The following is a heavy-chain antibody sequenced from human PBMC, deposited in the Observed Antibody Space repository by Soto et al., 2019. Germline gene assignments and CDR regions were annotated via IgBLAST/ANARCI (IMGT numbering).Heavy chain of an antibody. V-gene: IGHV3-21*01. CDR1: GFTFSSYS. CDR3: ARAPTQGTFDY. Sequence: PGGSLRPSCAASGFTFSSYSMNWVRQAPGKGLEWVSSISSSSSYIYYADSVKGRFTISRYNAKNSLYLQINSLRADDTALYYCARAPTQGTFDYWGQGTLVTVSS. J-gene: IGHJ4*02. CDR2: ISSSSSYI.